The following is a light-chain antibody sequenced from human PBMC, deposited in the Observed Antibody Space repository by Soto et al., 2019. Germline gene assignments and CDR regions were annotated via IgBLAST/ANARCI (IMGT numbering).Light chain of an antibody. CDR1: QSVSSSY. Sequence: EIVLTQSPGTLSLSPGERAALSCRTSQSVSSSYLAWYQQKPGPDPRLLTHSASSRATCIPDRFTGSGSGTDFTLTISRLEPEDFAVYYSQQYSSSPPTFGGGTKVDIK. CDR3: QQYSSSPPT. CDR2: SAS. V-gene: IGKV3-20*01. J-gene: IGKJ4*01.